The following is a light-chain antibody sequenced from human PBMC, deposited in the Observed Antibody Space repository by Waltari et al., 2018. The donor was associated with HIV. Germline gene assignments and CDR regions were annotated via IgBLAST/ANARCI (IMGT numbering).Light chain of an antibody. Sequence: QSVLTQPPSASGTPGQRVTISCSGSSSNIGSNYVYWYQHLPGTAPKLLIYRNNPRPSGVPDRFSGSKSGTSASLAISGLRSEDEADYYCAAWDDSLLFGGGTKLTVL. CDR1: SSNIGSNY. CDR3: AAWDDSLL. CDR2: RNN. J-gene: IGLJ2*01. V-gene: IGLV1-47*01.